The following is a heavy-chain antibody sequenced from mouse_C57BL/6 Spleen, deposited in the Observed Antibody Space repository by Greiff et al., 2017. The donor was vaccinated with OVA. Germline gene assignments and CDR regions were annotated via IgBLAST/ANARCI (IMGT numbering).Heavy chain of an antibody. J-gene: IGHJ3*01. D-gene: IGHD2-4*01. CDR2: IYPGDGDT. V-gene: IGHV1-82*01. CDR1: GYAFSSSW. CDR3: ARPSRYDYDRAWFAY. Sequence: VKLVESGPELVKPGASVKISCKASGYAFSSSWMNWVKQRPGKGLEWIGRIYPGDGDTNYNGKFKGKATLTADKSSSTAYMQLSSLTSEDSAVYVGARPSRYDYDRAWFAYWGQGTLVTVSA.